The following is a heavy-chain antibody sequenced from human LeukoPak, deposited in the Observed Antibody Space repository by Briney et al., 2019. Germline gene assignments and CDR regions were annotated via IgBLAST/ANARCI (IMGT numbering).Heavy chain of an antibody. CDR3: ARGALGYCSGGSCYSFDP. CDR1: GFTFSSYA. D-gene: IGHD2-15*01. J-gene: IGHJ5*02. CDR2: ISYDGSNK. V-gene: IGHV3-30*04. Sequence: GGSLRLSCAASGFTFSSYAVHWVRQAPGKGLEWVAVISYDGSNKYYADSVKGRFTISRDNSKNTLYLQMNSLRAEDTAVYYCARGALGYCSGGSCYSFDPWGQGTLVTVSS.